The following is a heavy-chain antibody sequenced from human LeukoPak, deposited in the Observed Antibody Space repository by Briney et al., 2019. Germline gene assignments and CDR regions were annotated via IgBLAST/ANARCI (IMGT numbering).Heavy chain of an antibody. CDR2: ISSSGSTI. D-gene: IGHD3-10*01. CDR1: GSTFSSYN. V-gene: IGHV3-48*02. CDR3: ARLEYYYVSGNYYKLFDY. Sequence: GGSLRLSCAASGSTFSSYNMNWVRQAPGKGLEWVSDISSSGSTIYFADSVKGRFTISRDNAKNSLYLQMNSLRDENTAVYYCARLEYYYVSGNYYKLFDYWGQGTLVTVCS. J-gene: IGHJ4*02.